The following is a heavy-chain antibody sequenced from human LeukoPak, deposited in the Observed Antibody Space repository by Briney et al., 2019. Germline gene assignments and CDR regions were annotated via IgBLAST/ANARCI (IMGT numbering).Heavy chain of an antibody. CDR2: ISGSGGST. Sequence: PGGSLRLSRAASGFTFSSYAMNWVRQAPGKGLEWVSAISGSGGSTYYADSVKGRFTISRDNSKNTLYLQMNSLRAEDTAVYYCAKYSSSWYPLDYWGQGTLVTVSS. CDR3: AKYSSSWYPLDY. D-gene: IGHD6-13*01. V-gene: IGHV3-23*01. CDR1: GFTFSSYA. J-gene: IGHJ4*02.